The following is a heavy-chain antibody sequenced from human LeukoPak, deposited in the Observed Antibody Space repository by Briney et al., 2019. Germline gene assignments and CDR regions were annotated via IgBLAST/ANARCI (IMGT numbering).Heavy chain of an antibody. Sequence: SETLSLTCTVSGGSISSSSYYWGWIRQPPGKGLEWIGSIYYSGSTYYNPSLKSRVTISVGTSKNQFSLKLTSVTAADTAVYYCARSSTGDYEFDYWGQGTLVTVSS. CDR2: IYYSGST. V-gene: IGHV4-39*07. CDR1: GGSISSSSYY. J-gene: IGHJ4*02. CDR3: ARSSTGDYEFDY. D-gene: IGHD2-8*02.